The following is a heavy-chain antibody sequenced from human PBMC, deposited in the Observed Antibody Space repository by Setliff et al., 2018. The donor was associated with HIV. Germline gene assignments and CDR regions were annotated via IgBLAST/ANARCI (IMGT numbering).Heavy chain of an antibody. CDR2: IYSSGIT. J-gene: IGHJ4*02. D-gene: IGHD2-8*01. CDR3: ARDPYCPNTCYEDFTFDS. Sequence: PSETLSLTCTVSGGSIGSGSYFWNWIRQPAGKGLEWIGRIYSSGITNYNPSLKSRLTISLDTSKNQFSLQVTSVTAADTAVYYCARDPYCPNTCYEDFTFDSWGQGTLVTVTS. CDR1: GGSIGSGSYF. V-gene: IGHV4-61*02.